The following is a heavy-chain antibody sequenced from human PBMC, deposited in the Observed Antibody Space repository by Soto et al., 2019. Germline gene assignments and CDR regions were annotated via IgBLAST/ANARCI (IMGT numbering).Heavy chain of an antibody. CDR2: ISSSSSYI. V-gene: IGHV3-21*01. D-gene: IGHD1-1*01. Sequence: GGSLRLSCAASGFTFSTYSMNWVRQAPGKGLEWVSSISSSSSYIYYADSVKGRFTISRDNAKNSLYLQMNSLRAEDTALYYCAKDVTTRLSAFDIWGQGTMVTVSS. J-gene: IGHJ3*02. CDR3: AKDVTTRLSAFDI. CDR1: GFTFSTYS.